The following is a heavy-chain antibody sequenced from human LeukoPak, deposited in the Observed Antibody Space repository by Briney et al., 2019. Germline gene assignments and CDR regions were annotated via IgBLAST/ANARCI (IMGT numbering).Heavy chain of an antibody. D-gene: IGHD6-19*01. V-gene: IGHV3-23*01. CDR2: ISGSGGRT. CDR1: GFTFSSYA. CDR3: AKGTRIAVAGTLVY. Sequence: GGSLRLSCAADGFTFSSYAMSWVSQAPGKGMEWVSAISGSGGRTYYADSVKGRFTISRDNSKNTLYLQMNSLRAEDTAVYYCAKGTRIAVAGTLVYWGQGALVTVSS. J-gene: IGHJ4*02.